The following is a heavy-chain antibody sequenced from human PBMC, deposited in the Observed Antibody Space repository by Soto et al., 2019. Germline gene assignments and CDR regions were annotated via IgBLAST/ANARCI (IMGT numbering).Heavy chain of an antibody. CDR1: GGSISSSSYY. V-gene: IGHV4-39*01. CDR3: ARHSIFFWGGGSRNWFDP. CDR2: IYYSGST. Sequence: QLQLQESGPGLVKPSETLSLTCTVSGGSISSSSYYWGWIRQPPGKGLEWIGSIYYSGSTYYNPSLKSRVTISVDTSKNQFSLKLSSVTASDTAVYYCARHSIFFWGGGSRNWFDPWGQGTLVTVSS. J-gene: IGHJ5*02. D-gene: IGHD2-15*01.